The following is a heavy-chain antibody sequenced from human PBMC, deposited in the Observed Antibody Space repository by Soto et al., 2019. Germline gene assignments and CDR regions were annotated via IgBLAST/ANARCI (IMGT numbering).Heavy chain of an antibody. CDR1: GFSLGPYG. Sequence: QLLQSAGGLVQPGGSLRLSCAVSGFSLGPYGVTWVRQTPEKGLEWVTGFSGGSGAIFYADSVRGRFTISRDSSTAYLQMNNLRPEDTAVYFCARWNGFGDSWGQGSLVTVSS. J-gene: IGHJ4*02. D-gene: IGHD1-1*01. V-gene: IGHV3-23*01. CDR3: ARWNGFGDS. CDR2: FSGGSGAI.